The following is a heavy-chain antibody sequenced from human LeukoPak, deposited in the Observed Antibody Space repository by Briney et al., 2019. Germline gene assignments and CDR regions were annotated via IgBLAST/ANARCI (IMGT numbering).Heavy chain of an antibody. V-gene: IGHV4-34*01. CDR1: GGSFRGYY. CDR3: ARHVPPFDP. Sequence: PSETLSLTCAVYGGSFRGYYWSWIRQPPGKGLEWIGEINHSGSTNYNPSLKSRVTISVDTPKNQFSLKLSSVTAADTAVYYCARHVPPFDPWGQGTLVTVSS. D-gene: IGHD2-2*01. J-gene: IGHJ5*02. CDR2: INHSGST.